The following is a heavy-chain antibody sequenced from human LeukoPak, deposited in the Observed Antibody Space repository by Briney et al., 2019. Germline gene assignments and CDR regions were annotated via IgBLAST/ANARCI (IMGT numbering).Heavy chain of an antibody. D-gene: IGHD2-8*01. CDR1: GGSISSGSYY. V-gene: IGHV4-61*02. J-gene: IGHJ6*03. CDR2: IYTSGST. CDR3: ARGIVLMVYAPDYMDV. Sequence: SQTLSLTXTVSGGSISSGSYYWSWIRQPAGKGLEWIGRIYTSGSTNYNPSLKSRVTISVDTSKNQFSLKLSSVTAADTAVYYCARGIVLMVYAPDYMDVWGKGTTVTVSS.